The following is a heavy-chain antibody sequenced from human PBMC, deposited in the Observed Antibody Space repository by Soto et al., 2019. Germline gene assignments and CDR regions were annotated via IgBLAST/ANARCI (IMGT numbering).Heavy chain of an antibody. D-gene: IGHD6-13*01. CDR3: ARDVGGSSSFYYYYYGMDV. CDR1: GFTFSSYG. CDR2: IWYDGSNK. Sequence: GGSLRLSCAASGFTFSSYGMHWVRQAPGKGLEWVAVIWYDGSNKYYADSVKGRFTISRDNSKNTLYLQMNSLRAEDTAVYYYARDVGGSSSFYYYYYGMDVWGQGTTVTVSS. V-gene: IGHV3-33*01. J-gene: IGHJ6*02.